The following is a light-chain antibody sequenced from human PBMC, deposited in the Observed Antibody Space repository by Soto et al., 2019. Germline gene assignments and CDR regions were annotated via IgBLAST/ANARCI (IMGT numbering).Light chain of an antibody. CDR3: APWDDSLNGYV. Sequence: QPVLTQPPSASGTPGQRVTISCSGSSSNIGSNTVNWYQQLPGTAPKLLIYSNHQRPSGVPDRFSGSKSGTSASLAISGLQSEDEADYYCAPWDDSLNGYVFGTGTKVTVL. CDR2: SNH. V-gene: IGLV1-44*01. J-gene: IGLJ1*01. CDR1: SSNIGSNT.